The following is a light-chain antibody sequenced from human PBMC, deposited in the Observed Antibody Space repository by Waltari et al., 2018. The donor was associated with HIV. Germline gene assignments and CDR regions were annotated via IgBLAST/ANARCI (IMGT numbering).Light chain of an antibody. J-gene: IGLJ3*02. CDR2: YTS. Sequence: SYVLTQPPSVSVAPGAAATISCGAWNIGGKSAHWYKQQPGQAPVLVTRYTSDRPSGITDRISGSNCGHTATLTITSVEAGDEATYYCQVWDSSNEHVVFGGGTELTVL. CDR3: QVWDSSNEHVV. V-gene: IGLV3-21*04. CDR1: NIGGKS.